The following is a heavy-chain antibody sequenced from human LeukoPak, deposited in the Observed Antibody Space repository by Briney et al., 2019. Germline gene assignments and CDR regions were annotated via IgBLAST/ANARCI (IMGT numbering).Heavy chain of an antibody. CDR2: INHSGST. CDR1: GGSFSGYY. CDR3: ARGYSSGWYSYNWFDP. J-gene: IGHJ5*02. Sequence: SETLSLTCAVYGGSFSGYYWSWIRQPPGKGLEWIGEINHSGSTNYNPSLKSRVTISVDTSKNQFSLKLSSVTAADTAVYYCARGYSSGWYSYNWFDPWGQGTLVTVSS. V-gene: IGHV4-34*01. D-gene: IGHD6-19*01.